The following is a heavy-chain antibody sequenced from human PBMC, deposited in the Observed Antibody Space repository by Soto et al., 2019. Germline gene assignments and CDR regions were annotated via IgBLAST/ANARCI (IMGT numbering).Heavy chain of an antibody. Sequence: GGSLRLSCAASGFTFSNAWMSWVRQAPGKGLEWVGRIKSKADGGTTDYAAPVKGRFSISRDDSKDTLYLQMNGLKIEDTAVYYCTTPTANNWIRFHSYYYGMDVWGQGTTVTVSS. D-gene: IGHD1-20*01. CDR3: TTPTANNWIRFHSYYYGMDV. CDR2: IKSKADGGTT. CDR1: GFTFSNAW. V-gene: IGHV3-15*01. J-gene: IGHJ6*02.